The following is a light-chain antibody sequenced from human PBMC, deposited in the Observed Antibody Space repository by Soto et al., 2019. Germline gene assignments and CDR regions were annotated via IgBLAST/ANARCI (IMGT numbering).Light chain of an antibody. CDR2: KVS. CDR1: QSLVYSDGNTY. CDR3: MQGTHWHWT. V-gene: IGKV2-30*01. J-gene: IGKJ1*01. Sequence: DVVMTQSPLSLPVTLGQPASISCRSSQSLVYSDGNTYLNWFQQRPGQSPRRLIYKVSNRDSGVPDRFSGSGSGTDFTLKISRVEAADVGVYYCMQGTHWHWTFGQGTKVEIK.